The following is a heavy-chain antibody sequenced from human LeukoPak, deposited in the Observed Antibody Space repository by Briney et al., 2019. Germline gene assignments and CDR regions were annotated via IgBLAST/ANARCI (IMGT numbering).Heavy chain of an antibody. V-gene: IGHV3-15*01. CDR3: TIESGGSDYYFGY. J-gene: IGHJ4*02. D-gene: IGHD2-15*01. CDR1: GFTFSNAW. CDR2: IKSKTDGGTT. Sequence: PGGFLRLSCAASGFTFSNAWMSWVRQAPGKGLEWVGRIKSKTDGGTTDYAAPVKGRFTISRDDSKNTLYLQMNSLKTEDTAVYYCTIESGGSDYYFGYWGQGTLVTVSS.